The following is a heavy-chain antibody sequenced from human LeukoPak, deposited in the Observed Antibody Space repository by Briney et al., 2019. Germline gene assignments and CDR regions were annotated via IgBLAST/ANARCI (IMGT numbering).Heavy chain of an antibody. CDR1: GGSISSYY. CDR2: IYYSGST. Sequence: SETLSLTCTVSGGSISSYYWRWIRQPPGKGLEWIGYIYYSGSTNYNPSLKSRVTISVDTSKNQFSLKLSSVTAADTAVYYCARVRVGAAHYFDYWGQGTLVTVSS. V-gene: IGHV4-59*01. CDR3: ARVRVGAAHYFDY. J-gene: IGHJ4*02. D-gene: IGHD1-26*01.